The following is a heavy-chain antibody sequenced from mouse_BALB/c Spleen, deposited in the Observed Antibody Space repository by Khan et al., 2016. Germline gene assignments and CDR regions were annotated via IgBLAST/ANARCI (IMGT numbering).Heavy chain of an antibody. J-gene: IGHJ1*01. CDR2: IDPSDSYT. CDR3: TSSSGTWYFDV. D-gene: IGHD4-1*01. V-gene: IGHV1S127*01. Sequence: QVQLQQSGAELVKPGASVKMSCKASGYTFTSYWMHWVKQRPGQGLEWIGVIDPSDSYTSYNQKFKGKAILTVDTSSSTAYMQLSSLTSEDSAVYYCTSSSGTWYFDVWGAGTTVTVSS. CDR1: GYTFTSYW.